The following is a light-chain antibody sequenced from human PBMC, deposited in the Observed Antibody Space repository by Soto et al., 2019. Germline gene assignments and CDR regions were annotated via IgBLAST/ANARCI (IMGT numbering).Light chain of an antibody. CDR1: QSLLHSDGIAY. J-gene: IGKJ5*01. Sequence: VVITQSPLSLPVTLGQSSAVSCRSNQSLLHSDGIAYFSWFQQRPGRSPRRLIYKVSNRDSGVPARFSGSGSGTDFALKISRVEAEDVGVYYCMQGTHWPITFGQGTRLEI. V-gene: IGKV2-30*02. CDR2: KVS. CDR3: MQGTHWPIT.